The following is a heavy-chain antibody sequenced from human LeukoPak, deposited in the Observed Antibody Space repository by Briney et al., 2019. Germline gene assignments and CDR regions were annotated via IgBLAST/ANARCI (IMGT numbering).Heavy chain of an antibody. D-gene: IGHD6-19*01. Sequence: GGSLRLSCAASGFTFSSYAMHWVRQAPGKGLGWVAVISYDGSNKYYADSVKGRFTISRDNSKNTLYPQMNSLRAEDTAVYYCARTFSSGWYSPTGYWGQGTLVTVSS. V-gene: IGHV3-30-3*01. CDR1: GFTFSSYA. CDR2: ISYDGSNK. J-gene: IGHJ4*02. CDR3: ARTFSSGWYSPTGY.